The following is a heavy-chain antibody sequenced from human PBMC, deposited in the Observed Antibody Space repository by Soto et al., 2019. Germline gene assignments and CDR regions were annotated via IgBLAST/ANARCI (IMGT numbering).Heavy chain of an antibody. V-gene: IGHV3-21*01. J-gene: IGHJ4*02. CDR1: GFTFSSYS. D-gene: IGHD3-22*01. CDR3: ARLGPQYYYDSSGYFDY. CDR2: ISSSSSYI. Sequence: GGSLRLSCAASGFTFSSYSMNWVRQAPGKGLEWVSSISSSSSYIYYADSVKGRFTISRDNAKNSLYLQMNSLRAEDTAVYYCARLGPQYYYDSSGYFDYWGQGTLVT.